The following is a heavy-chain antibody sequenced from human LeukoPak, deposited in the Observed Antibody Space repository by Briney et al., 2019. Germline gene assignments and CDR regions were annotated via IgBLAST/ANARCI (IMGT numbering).Heavy chain of an antibody. D-gene: IGHD3-22*01. J-gene: IGHJ3*01. CDR2: IYPDDSDT. V-gene: IGHV5-51*01. CDR1: GYSFTSYW. CDR3: ARPNITSHYDSRGYDAFDV. Sequence: PGESLKISCKGSGYSFTSYWIGWVRQMPGKGLEWMGIIYPDDSDTRYSPSFQGQVTISADKSVRTAYLQWSSLKASDTAMYYCARPNITSHYDSRGYDAFDVWGQGTMVTVSS.